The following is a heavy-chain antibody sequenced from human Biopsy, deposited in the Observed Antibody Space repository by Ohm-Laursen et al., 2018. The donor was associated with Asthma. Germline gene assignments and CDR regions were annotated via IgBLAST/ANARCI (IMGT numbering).Heavy chain of an antibody. CDR2: IYRNGDT. J-gene: IGHJ4*02. V-gene: IGHV4-30-2*06. CDR3: ARATSTWSQSGPHYFDH. D-gene: IGHD6-13*01. Sequence: TLSLTCGVSGDSIDSGDYSWTWIRQSPGVGLEWIGYIYRNGDTYYNPTLKNRVTISIDRSKNQFSLKLSSVTAADTAMYYCARATSTWSQSGPHYFDHWGQGALVTVSS. CDR1: GDSIDSGDYS.